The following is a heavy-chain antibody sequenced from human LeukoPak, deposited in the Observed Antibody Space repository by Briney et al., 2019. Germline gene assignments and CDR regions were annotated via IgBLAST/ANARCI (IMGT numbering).Heavy chain of an antibody. CDR1: GFTFSSYA. J-gene: IGHJ4*02. D-gene: IGHD3-3*01. Sequence: GESLRLSCAASGFTFSSYAMSWVRQAPGKGLEWVSAISGSGGSTYYADSVKGRFTISRDNSKNTLYLQMNSLRAEDTAVYYCARLTWSTTDFWGQGTLVTVSS. CDR3: ARLTWSTTDF. V-gene: IGHV3-23*01. CDR2: ISGSGGST.